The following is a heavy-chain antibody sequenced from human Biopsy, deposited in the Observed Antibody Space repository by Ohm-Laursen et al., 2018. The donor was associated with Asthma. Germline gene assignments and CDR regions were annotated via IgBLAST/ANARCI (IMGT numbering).Heavy chain of an antibody. CDR1: GGSISVSNW. J-gene: IGHJ4*02. V-gene: IGHV4-4*01. D-gene: IGHD3-22*01. CDR3: ARRWRSYDSSNYYLDQ. CDR2: IYHLGNA. Sequence: TLSLTCDVSGGSISVSNWWSWVRQPPGRGLEWIGQIYHLGNANYNPSLKSRVTMSVGKSKNQFSLKLTSVTAADTAVYFCARRWRSYDSSNYYLDQWGQGTLVTVSS.